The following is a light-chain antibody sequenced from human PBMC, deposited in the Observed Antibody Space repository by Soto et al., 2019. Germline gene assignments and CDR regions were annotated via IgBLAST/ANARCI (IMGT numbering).Light chain of an antibody. Sequence: DIQMTQSPSSLSASVGDRVTITCQASQDINYSLNWYQQKPGKAPKLLIYDTSNLETGVPSRFSGSGSGTDFTFPISTLQPEDLATYYCQQSDYVPPTFGQGTKVEVK. J-gene: IGKJ1*01. CDR2: DTS. CDR1: QDINYS. V-gene: IGKV1-33*01. CDR3: QQSDYVPPT.